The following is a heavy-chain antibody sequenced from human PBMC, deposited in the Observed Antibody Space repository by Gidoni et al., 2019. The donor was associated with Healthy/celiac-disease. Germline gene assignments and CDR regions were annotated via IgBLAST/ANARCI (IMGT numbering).Heavy chain of an antibody. Sequence: EVQLVESGGGLVKPGGSLGLSCAASGFPFSSYSMNWVRQAPGKGLEWVSSISSSSSYIYYADSVKGRFTISRDNAKNSLYLQMNSLRAEDTAVYYCARDGGWLQLQVPPHFDYWGQGTLVTVSS. CDR2: ISSSSSYI. CDR3: ARDGGWLQLQVPPHFDY. CDR1: GFPFSSYS. V-gene: IGHV3-21*01. J-gene: IGHJ4*02. D-gene: IGHD5-12*01.